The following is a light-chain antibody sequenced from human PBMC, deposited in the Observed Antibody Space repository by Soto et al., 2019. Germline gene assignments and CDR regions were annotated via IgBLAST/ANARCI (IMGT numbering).Light chain of an antibody. Sequence: EIVMTQSPATLSVSPGERATLSCRASQSISNNLAWYQQKPGQAPRLLIYGASTRATGIPARFSGSGSGTDFTLTISSLQSEDFAVYSCQHYNDLPLTFGGGTKVEIK. J-gene: IGKJ4*01. CDR3: QHYNDLPLT. V-gene: IGKV3-15*01. CDR2: GAS. CDR1: QSISNN.